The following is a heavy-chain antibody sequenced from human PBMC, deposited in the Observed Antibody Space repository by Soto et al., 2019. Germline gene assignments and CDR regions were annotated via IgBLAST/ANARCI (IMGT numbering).Heavy chain of an antibody. D-gene: IGHD3-3*01. J-gene: IGHJ6*02. CDR1: GWTFGTYS. CDR2: INSDSDNI. Sequence: ASLRLSCAASGWTFGTYSMNWVRQAPGKGLEWIAYINSDSDNIMYADSVKGRFTISRDNAKNSLFLQMNSLTDEDTAVYYCARLYYDYVWGHGTTVTLSS. V-gene: IGHV3-48*02. CDR3: ARLYYDYV.